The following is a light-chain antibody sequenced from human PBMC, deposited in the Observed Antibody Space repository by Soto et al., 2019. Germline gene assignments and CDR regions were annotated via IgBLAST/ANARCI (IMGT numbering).Light chain of an antibody. Sequence: EIVMTQSPATLSVSPGERATLSCRASQSVGNNVAWYQQKPGQAPRLLIHGASTRATGVPATFSGSGSGTEFTLSISSLQSEDCALYYCQQYNNWPGTFGQGTKVDIK. V-gene: IGKV3-15*01. CDR3: QQYNNWPGT. CDR1: QSVGNN. J-gene: IGKJ1*01. CDR2: GAS.